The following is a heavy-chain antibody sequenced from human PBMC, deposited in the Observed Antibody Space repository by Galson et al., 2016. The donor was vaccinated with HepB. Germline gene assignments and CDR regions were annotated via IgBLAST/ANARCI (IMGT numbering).Heavy chain of an antibody. CDR1: GFFFDNYA. CDR3: AKDIGTQWLGRFDN. D-gene: IGHD6-19*01. V-gene: IGHV3-9*01. CDR2: INWNGDSI. J-gene: IGHJ4*02. Sequence: SLRLSCAASGFFFDNYAMHWVRQAPGKGLEWVSGINWNGDSIGYADSVKGRFTISRDNANNSLYLEMNSLRAEDTAFYYCAKDIGTQWLGRFDNWGQGTLVTVSS.